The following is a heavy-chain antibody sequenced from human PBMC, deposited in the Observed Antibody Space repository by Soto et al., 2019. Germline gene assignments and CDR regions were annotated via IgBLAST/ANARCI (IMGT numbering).Heavy chain of an antibody. J-gene: IGHJ2*01. Sequence: QVQLQESGPGLVKPSETLSLTCTVSGGSISGGVHSWSWIRQPPGKGLEWIGHIFDSGSTYYNPSLKSLFAISVDTSKNQFSLRLSSLTAADTAVYYCGRDIMPLTNDWYFDLWGRGTLVTVSS. CDR2: IFDSGST. D-gene: IGHD4-17*01. CDR3: GRDIMPLTNDWYFDL. CDR1: GGSISGGVHS. V-gene: IGHV4-30-4*01.